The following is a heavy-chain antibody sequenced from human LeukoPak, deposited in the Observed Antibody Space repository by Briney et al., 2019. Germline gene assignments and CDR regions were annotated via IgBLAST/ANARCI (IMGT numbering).Heavy chain of an antibody. J-gene: IGHJ4*02. D-gene: IGHD6-19*01. Sequence: GESLKISCKASGYSFTNYWIGWVRQMPGKRLEWMGIISPRDSDTRYSPSFQGQVTISADKSINTAYLQWSSLKASDTGMYYCARRTSDWPGLDYWGQGTLVTVSS. V-gene: IGHV5-51*01. CDR1: GYSFTNYW. CDR3: ARRTSDWPGLDY. CDR2: ISPRDSDT.